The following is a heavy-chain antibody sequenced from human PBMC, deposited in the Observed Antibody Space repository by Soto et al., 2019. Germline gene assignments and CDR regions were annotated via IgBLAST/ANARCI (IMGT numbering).Heavy chain of an antibody. J-gene: IGHJ6*03. CDR2: ISGSGGST. CDR3: ATSPYYDFWTRRENYYYYYMDV. Sequence: GGSLRLSCAASGFTFSSYAMSWVRQAPGKGLEWVSAISGSGGSTYYADSVKGRFTISRDNSKNTLYLQMNSLRAEDTAVYYCATSPYYDFWTRRENYYYYYMDVWGKGTTVTVSS. CDR1: GFTFSSYA. D-gene: IGHD3-3*01. V-gene: IGHV3-23*01.